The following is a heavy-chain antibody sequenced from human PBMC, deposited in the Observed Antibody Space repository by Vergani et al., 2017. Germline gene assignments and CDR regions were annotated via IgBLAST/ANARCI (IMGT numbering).Heavy chain of an antibody. Sequence: EVQLVESGGGLIQTGRSLRLSCVGSGFTFDDYAMHWVRQAPGKGLEWVAGLSCNSGFISYADSVKGRITISRDNAKNSLYLQMDSLRPEDTAFYFCAXDLAAHRGDAFEIWGQGTKVTVSS. CDR2: LSCNSGFI. D-gene: IGHD1-14*01. CDR1: GFTFDDYA. V-gene: IGHV3-9*01. J-gene: IGHJ3*02. CDR3: AXDLAAHRGDAFEI.